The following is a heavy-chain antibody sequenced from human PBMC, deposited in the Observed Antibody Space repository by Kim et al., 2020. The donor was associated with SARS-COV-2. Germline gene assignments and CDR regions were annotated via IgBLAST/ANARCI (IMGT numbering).Heavy chain of an antibody. CDR1: GYTFTGYY. Sequence: ASVKVSCKASGYTFTGYYMHWVRQAPGQGLEWMGWINPNSGGTNYAQKFQGRVTMTRDTSISTAYMELSRLRSDDTAVYYCARELYIVVVPAASSFDPWGQGTLVTVSS. J-gene: IGHJ5*02. CDR3: ARELYIVVVPAASSFDP. CDR2: INPNSGGT. V-gene: IGHV1-2*02. D-gene: IGHD2-2*01.